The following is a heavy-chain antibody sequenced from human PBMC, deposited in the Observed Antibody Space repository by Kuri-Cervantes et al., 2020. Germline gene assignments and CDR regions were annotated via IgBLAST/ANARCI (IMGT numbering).Heavy chain of an antibody. D-gene: IGHD6-13*01. Sequence: GGSLRLSCAASGFTVSSNYMSWVRQAPGKGLEWVSVIYSGGSTYYADSVKGRFTISRDNSQNTLFLQMNSLRTDDTAVYFCATMSGSWRKGWFAPWGQGTLVTVSS. CDR2: IYSGGST. CDR3: ATMSGSWRKGWFAP. J-gene: IGHJ5*02. V-gene: IGHV3-66*01. CDR1: GFTVSSNY.